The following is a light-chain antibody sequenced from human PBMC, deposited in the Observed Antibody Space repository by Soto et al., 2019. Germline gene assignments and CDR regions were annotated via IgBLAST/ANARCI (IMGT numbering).Light chain of an antibody. CDR3: QQYGSSPMYT. Sequence: EIVLTQSPGTLSLSPGERATLSCRASQSVSSSYLAWYQQKPGQAPRLLIYGASSRATGIPDRFSGSGSGTDFTLTMSTLEPEDVAVYYCQQYGSSPMYTFGQGTKLEIK. J-gene: IGKJ2*01. CDR1: QSVSSSY. CDR2: GAS. V-gene: IGKV3-20*01.